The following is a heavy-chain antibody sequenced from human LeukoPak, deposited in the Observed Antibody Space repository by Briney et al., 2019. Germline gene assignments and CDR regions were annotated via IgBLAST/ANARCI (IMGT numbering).Heavy chain of an antibody. J-gene: IGHJ4*02. D-gene: IGHD3/OR15-3a*01. Sequence: GGSLRLSCATSGFTFSNYAIHWVRQAPGKGLEWVSAISGSGGSTYYADSVKGRFTISRDNSKNTLYLQMNSLRAEDTVVYYCADFGTFWGQGTLVTVSS. V-gene: IGHV3-23*01. CDR1: GFTFSNYA. CDR3: ADFGTF. CDR2: ISGSGGST.